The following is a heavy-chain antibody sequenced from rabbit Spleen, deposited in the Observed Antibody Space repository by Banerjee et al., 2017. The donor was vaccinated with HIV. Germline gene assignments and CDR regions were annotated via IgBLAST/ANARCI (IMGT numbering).Heavy chain of an antibody. V-gene: IGHV1S45*01. CDR3: ARDTGSSFSSYGMDL. D-gene: IGHD8-1*01. CDR2: IHAGNSGTT. CDR1: GLSFSAGYF. J-gene: IGHJ6*01. Sequence: QEQLEESGGDLVKPEGSLTLTCTASGLSFSAGYFICWVRQAPGKGLEWIACIHAGNSGTTYYASWAKGRFTISKTSSTTGTLQMTSLTVADTATYFCARDTGSSFSSYGMDLWGPGTLVTVS.